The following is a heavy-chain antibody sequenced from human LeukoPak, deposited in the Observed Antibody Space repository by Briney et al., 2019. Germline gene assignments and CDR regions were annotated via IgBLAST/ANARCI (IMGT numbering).Heavy chain of an antibody. D-gene: IGHD4-11*01. J-gene: IGHJ4*02. Sequence: GGSLRLSCAASGFTFSSYEMNWVRQAPGKELEWVSYISSSGSTIYYADSVKGRFTISRDNAKNSLYLQMNSLRAEDTAVYYCARTTTVTTGDYWGQGTLVTVSS. CDR3: ARTTTVTTGDY. V-gene: IGHV3-48*03. CDR1: GFTFSSYE. CDR2: ISSSGSTI.